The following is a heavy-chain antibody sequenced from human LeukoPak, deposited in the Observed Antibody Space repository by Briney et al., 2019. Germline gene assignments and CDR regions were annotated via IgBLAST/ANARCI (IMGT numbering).Heavy chain of an antibody. CDR2: ISSGGNNI. V-gene: IGHV3-48*03. Sequence: GGSLRLSCAASGFTFSSYEMNWVRQAPGMGLEWVSYISSGGNNIYYADSVKGRFTISRDNAKNSLYLQMNSLRAEDTAVYYCGRTMTYGSGSPYTPFDYWGQGTLVAVSS. CDR1: GFTFSSYE. CDR3: GRTMTYGSGSPYTPFDY. D-gene: IGHD3-10*01. J-gene: IGHJ4*02.